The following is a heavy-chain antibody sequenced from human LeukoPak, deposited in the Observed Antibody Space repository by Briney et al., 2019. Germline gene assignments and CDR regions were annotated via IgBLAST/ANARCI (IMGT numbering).Heavy chain of an antibody. V-gene: IGHV1-3*01. D-gene: IGHD6-19*01. Sequence: ASVKVSCKASGYIFTDYAIHWLRQAPGQRPEWMGWMNAGNGNTKYSQKFQGRITLIRDSSAATAYMELSSLRHDDLAVYYCARGRGTSSSNGDYYYYYMDVWGKGTTVTVSS. CDR2: MNAGNGNT. CDR1: GYIFTDYA. J-gene: IGHJ6*03. CDR3: ARGRGTSSSNGDYYYYYMDV.